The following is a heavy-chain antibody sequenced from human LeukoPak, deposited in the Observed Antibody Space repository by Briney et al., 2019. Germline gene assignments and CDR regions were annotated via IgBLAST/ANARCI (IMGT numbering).Heavy chain of an antibody. V-gene: IGHV3-7*03. CDR1: GFTFSSYW. J-gene: IGHJ6*02. D-gene: IGHD2-2*01. Sequence: GGSLRLSCAASGFTFSSYWMSWLRQAPGKGLEWVANIKQDGSEKYYVDSVKGRFTISRDNAKNSLYLQMNSLRAEDTAVYYCARDGGYCSSTSCLYYYYGMDVWGQGTTVTVSS. CDR3: ARDGGYCSSTSCLYYYYGMDV. CDR2: IKQDGSEK.